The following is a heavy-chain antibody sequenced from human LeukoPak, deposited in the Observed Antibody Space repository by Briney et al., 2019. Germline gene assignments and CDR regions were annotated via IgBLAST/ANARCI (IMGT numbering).Heavy chain of an antibody. CDR2: IHSDDST. Sequence: GGSLRLSCAASGFTFSTYWMSWVRQAPGKGLEWVSVIHSDDSTYYADSVKGRFTISRDNSKNTLYLQMNSLRAEDTAVYYCARDMRGSGWYHAFDIWGQGTTVTVSS. CDR3: ARDMRGSGWYHAFDI. CDR1: GFTFSTYW. J-gene: IGHJ3*02. D-gene: IGHD6-19*01. V-gene: IGHV3-53*01.